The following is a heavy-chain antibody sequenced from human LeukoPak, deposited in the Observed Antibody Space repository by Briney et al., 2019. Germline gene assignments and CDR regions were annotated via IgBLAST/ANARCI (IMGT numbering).Heavy chain of an antibody. CDR1: GGSISSYY. CDR2: IYYSGST. J-gene: IGHJ4*02. V-gene: IGHV4-59*01. Sequence: PSETLSLTCTVSGGSISSYYWSWIRQPPGKGLEWIGYIYYSGSTNYNPSLKSRVTISVDTSKNQFSLKLSSVTAADTAVYYCARAVDTTMVFVLDYWGQGTLVTVSS. CDR3: ARAVDTTMVFVLDY. D-gene: IGHD5-18*01.